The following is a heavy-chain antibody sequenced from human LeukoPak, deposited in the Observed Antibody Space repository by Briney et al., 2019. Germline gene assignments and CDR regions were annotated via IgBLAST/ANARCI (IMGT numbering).Heavy chain of an antibody. V-gene: IGHV3-23*01. J-gene: IGHJ3*02. CDR3: ARYYYDSQNI. CDR2: ISGSGDTT. CDR1: GFIFSSYG. Sequence: GGSLRLSCAASGFIFSSYGMSWVRQAPGKGLEWVSAISGSGDTTYYADSVKGRFTISRDNSKNTLYLQMNSLRAEDTAVYYCARYYYDSQNIWGQGTMVTVSS. D-gene: IGHD3-22*01.